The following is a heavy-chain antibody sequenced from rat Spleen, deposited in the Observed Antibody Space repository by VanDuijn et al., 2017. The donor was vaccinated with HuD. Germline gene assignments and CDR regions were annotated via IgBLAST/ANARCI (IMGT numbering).Heavy chain of an antibody. CDR3: ARDSGSSGDY. Sequence: QVQLKESGPGLVQPSQTLSLTCTVSGFSLTRYNVHWVRQPSGKGLEWMGVIWNTGGTRYNSALKSRLSISKDTSKSQVFLKMNSLQTEDTATYYCARDSGSSGDYWGQGVMVTVSS. CDR2: IWNTGGT. CDR1: GFSLTRYN. D-gene: IGHD4-3*01. J-gene: IGHJ2*01. V-gene: IGHV2-41*01.